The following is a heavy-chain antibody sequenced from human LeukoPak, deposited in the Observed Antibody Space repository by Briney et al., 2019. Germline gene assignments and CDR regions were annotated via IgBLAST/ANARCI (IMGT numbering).Heavy chain of an antibody. CDR2: IYYSGST. CDR1: GYSISSDYY. CDR3: ARLYSSSWQFDY. V-gene: IGHV4-38-2*02. J-gene: IGHJ4*02. Sequence: SETLSLTCTVSGYSISSDYYWGWIRQPPGKGREWIGSIYYSGSTYYNPSLKSRVTISVDTSKNQFSLKLSSVTAADTAVYYCARLYSSSWQFDYWGQGTLVTVSS. D-gene: IGHD6-13*01.